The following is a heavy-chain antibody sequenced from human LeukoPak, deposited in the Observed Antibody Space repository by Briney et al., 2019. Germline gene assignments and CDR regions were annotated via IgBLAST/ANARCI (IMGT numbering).Heavy chain of an antibody. Sequence: GGSLRLFCAASGFTFSTYSMNWVRHAPGKGLEWVSSIGTSSSYIYYADSVKGRFTISRDNAKHSLYLQMKSLRAADTAVSYCASTFSGSYTHDYWGPGTLVTV. CDR1: GFTFSTYS. D-gene: IGHD3-10*01. CDR2: IGTSSSYI. V-gene: IGHV3-21*01. J-gene: IGHJ4*02. CDR3: ASTFSGSYTHDY.